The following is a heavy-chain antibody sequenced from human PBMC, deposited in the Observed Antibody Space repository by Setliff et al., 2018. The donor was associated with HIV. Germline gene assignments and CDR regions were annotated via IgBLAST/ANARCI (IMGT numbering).Heavy chain of an antibody. CDR2: IYYSGST. D-gene: IGHD2-15*01. J-gene: IGHJ6*02. CDR3: ARLRTGGYYYYGMDA. V-gene: IGHV4-39*01. Sequence: SETLSLTCTVSGGSISSSSYYWGWIRQPPGKGLEWIGSIYYSGSTYYNPSLKSRVTISVDTSKNQFSLKLSSVTAADTAVYYCARLRTGGYYYYGMDAWGQGTTVTVSS. CDR1: GGSISSSSYY.